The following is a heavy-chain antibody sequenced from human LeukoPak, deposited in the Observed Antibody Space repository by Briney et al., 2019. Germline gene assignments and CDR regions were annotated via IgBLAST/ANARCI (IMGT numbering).Heavy chain of an antibody. Sequence: GGSLRLSCAASGFTFSSYTMSWVRQAPGKGLEWVSSISGSGGTTYYADSVKGRFTISRDNPNNTLDLQMNSLTAEDTAVYYCAKGPVAVAGYYFDHWGQGTLVTVSS. J-gene: IGHJ4*02. CDR1: GFTFSSYT. CDR2: ISGSGGTT. D-gene: IGHD6-19*01. CDR3: AKGPVAVAGYYFDH. V-gene: IGHV3-23*01.